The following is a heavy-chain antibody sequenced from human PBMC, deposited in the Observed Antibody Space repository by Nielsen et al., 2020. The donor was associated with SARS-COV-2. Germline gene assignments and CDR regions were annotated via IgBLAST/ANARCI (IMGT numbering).Heavy chain of an antibody. Sequence: GGSLRLSCAASGFTFDDYAMHWVRQAPGKGLEWVSGISWNSGSIGYADSVKGRFTISRDNSKNTLYLQMNSLRAEDTAVYYCARALEYGMDVWGQGTTVTVSS. CDR2: ISWNSGSI. V-gene: IGHV3-9*01. J-gene: IGHJ6*02. CDR3: ARALEYGMDV. CDR1: GFTFDDYA.